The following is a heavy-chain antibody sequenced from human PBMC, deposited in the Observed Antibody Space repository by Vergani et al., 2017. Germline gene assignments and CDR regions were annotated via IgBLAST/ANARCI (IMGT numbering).Heavy chain of an antibody. J-gene: IGHJ6*02. CDR2: IIPIFGTA. CDR1: GGTFSSYA. CDR3: ARTDXYGSGSYYMYYYYGMDV. V-gene: IGHV1-69*15. D-gene: IGHD3-10*01. Sequence: QVQLVQSGAEVKKPGSSVKVSCKASGGTFSSYAISWVRQAPGQGLEWMGRIIPIFGTANYAQKFQGRVTITADESTSTAYMELSSLRSEDTAVYYCARTDXYGSGSYYMYYYYGMDVWGQGTTVTVSS.